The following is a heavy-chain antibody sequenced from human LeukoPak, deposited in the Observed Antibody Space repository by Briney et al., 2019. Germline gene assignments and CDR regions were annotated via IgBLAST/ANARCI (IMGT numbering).Heavy chain of an antibody. Sequence: ASVKVSCKASGYTFTSYGISWVRQAPGQGLEWMGWISAYNGNTHYAQKLQGRFTMTTDTSTSTAYMELRRLRSDDTAVYYCARAIAVAGTTMDFQRWGQGTLVTVSS. CDR2: ISAYNGNT. CDR1: GYTFTSYG. CDR3: ARAIAVAGTTMDFQR. D-gene: IGHD6-19*01. J-gene: IGHJ1*01. V-gene: IGHV1-18*01.